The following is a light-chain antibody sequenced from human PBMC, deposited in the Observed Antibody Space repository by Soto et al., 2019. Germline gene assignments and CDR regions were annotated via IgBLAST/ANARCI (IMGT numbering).Light chain of an antibody. V-gene: IGLV2-8*01. J-gene: IGLJ1*01. CDR1: SSDVGGYNF. CDR2: EVS. Sequence: QSVLTQPPSASGSPGQSVTISCTGTSSDVGGYNFVSWYQQHPGKAPKLMIYEVSERPSGVPDRFSGSKSGNTASLAVSGLQAEDEADYYCSSYAGGNNFVFGTGTKVTVL. CDR3: SSYAGGNNFV.